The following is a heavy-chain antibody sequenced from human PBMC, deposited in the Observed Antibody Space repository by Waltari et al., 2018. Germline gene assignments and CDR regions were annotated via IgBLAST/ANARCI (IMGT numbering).Heavy chain of an antibody. CDR1: GYTFTSYD. CDR2: INPNSGNT. CDR3: ARGAVLEWLWLTYDY. J-gene: IGHJ4*02. D-gene: IGHD3-3*01. V-gene: IGHV1-8*03. Sequence: QVQLVQSGAEVKKPGASVKVSCKASGYTFTSYDINWVRQATGQGREWIGRINPNSGNTGYAQKFQGRVTITRNTSISTAYMELSSLRSEDTAVYYCARGAVLEWLWLTYDYWGQGTLVTVSS.